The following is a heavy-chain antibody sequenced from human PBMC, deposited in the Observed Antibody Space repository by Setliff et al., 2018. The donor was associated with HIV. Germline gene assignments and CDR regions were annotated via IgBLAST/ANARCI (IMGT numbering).Heavy chain of an antibody. CDR2: FDPEDGET. CDR1: GYTLTELS. Sequence: ASVKVSCKVSGYTLTELSMHWVRQAPGKGLEWMGGFDPEDGETIYAQSVQGRVTMTRDTSTSTAYMELRSLRSDDTAVYYCARDKARFDPWGQGTLVTVSS. V-gene: IGHV1-24*01. CDR3: ARDKARFDP. J-gene: IGHJ5*02.